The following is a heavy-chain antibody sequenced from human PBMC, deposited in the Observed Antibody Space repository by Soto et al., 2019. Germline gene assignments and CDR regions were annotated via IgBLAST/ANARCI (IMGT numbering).Heavy chain of an antibody. CDR3: AKFEGALHHNYHMDV. Sequence: EMQLLESGGGLVQPGGSLRLSCAASGFTFSNFAMTWVRQAPGKGLEWVSGVYGGGNGALYADSVKGRFIISRDNSKNALYLPMNRLRAGDTAVYYCAKFEGALHHNYHMDVWGQGTTVTVSS. CDR2: VYGGGNGA. CDR1: GFTFSNFA. V-gene: IGHV3-23*01. J-gene: IGHJ6*03. D-gene: IGHD3-9*01.